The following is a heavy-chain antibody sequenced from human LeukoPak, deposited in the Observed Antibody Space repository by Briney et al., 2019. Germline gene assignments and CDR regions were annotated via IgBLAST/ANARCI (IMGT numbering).Heavy chain of an antibody. Sequence: SETLSLTCTVSGDSISSYYWSWIRQPPGKGLEWIGYIYYSGSTNYNPSLKSRVTISVGTSKNQFSLKLSSVTAADTAVYYCARGYSSSWYHYFDYWGQGTLVTVSS. CDR3: ARGYSSSWYHYFDY. V-gene: IGHV4-59*08. D-gene: IGHD6-13*01. J-gene: IGHJ4*02. CDR2: IYYSGST. CDR1: GDSISSYY.